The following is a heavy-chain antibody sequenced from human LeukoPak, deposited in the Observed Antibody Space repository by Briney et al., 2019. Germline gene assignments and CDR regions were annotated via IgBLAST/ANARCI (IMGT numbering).Heavy chain of an antibody. Sequence: PGGSLRLPCAASGLSFSSFAMSWVRQAPARGLEWLSSMKGTGETIYADSVRGRCTLFRDGSRNTVYLQLNNLRVEDTAVYYCARASWVSTADAVRWGQGTVVTVSS. CDR2: MKGTGET. D-gene: IGHD3-16*01. CDR3: ARASWVSTADAVR. V-gene: IGHV3-23*01. CDR1: GLSFSSFA. J-gene: IGHJ4*02.